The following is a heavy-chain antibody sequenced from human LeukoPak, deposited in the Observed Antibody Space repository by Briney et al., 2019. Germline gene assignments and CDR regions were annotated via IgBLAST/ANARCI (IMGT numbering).Heavy chain of an antibody. CDR3: ARDLYSSRTNDTFVI. D-gene: IGHD6-13*01. V-gene: IGHV4-34*01. J-gene: IGHJ3*02. CDR1: GGSFSGYY. CDR2: INHSGST. Sequence: SETLSLTCAVYGGSFSGYYWSWIRQPPGKGLEWIGEINHSGSTNYNPSLKSRVTISVDTSKNQFSLKLSSVTAADTAVYYCARDLYSSRTNDTFVIWGQGTMVTVSS.